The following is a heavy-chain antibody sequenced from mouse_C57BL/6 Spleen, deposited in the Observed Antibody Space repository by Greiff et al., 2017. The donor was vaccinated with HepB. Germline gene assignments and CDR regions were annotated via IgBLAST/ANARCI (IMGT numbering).Heavy chain of an antibody. CDR2: INYDGSST. CDR3: ARDQRYYGSNWYFDV. D-gene: IGHD1-1*01. J-gene: IGHJ1*03. CDR1: GFTFSDYY. Sequence: EVHLVESEGGLVQPGSSMKLSCTASGFTFSDYYMAWVRQVPEKGLEWVANINYDGSSTYYLDSLKSRFIISRDNAKNILYLQMSSLKSEDTATYYCARDQRYYGSNWYFDVWGTGTTVTVSS. V-gene: IGHV5-16*01.